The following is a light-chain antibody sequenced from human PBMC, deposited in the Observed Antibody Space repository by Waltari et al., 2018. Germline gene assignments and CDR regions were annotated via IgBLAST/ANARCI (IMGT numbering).Light chain of an antibody. CDR2: AAS. Sequence: AIRITESPSPLPASTGARVTTTCRASQGISSYLAWYQQKPGKAPKLLIYAASTLQSGVPSRFSGSGSGTDFTLTISCLQSEDFATYYCQQYYSYPPYTFGQGTKLEIK. CDR3: QQYYSYPPYT. J-gene: IGKJ2*01. V-gene: IGKV1-8*01. CDR1: QGISSY.